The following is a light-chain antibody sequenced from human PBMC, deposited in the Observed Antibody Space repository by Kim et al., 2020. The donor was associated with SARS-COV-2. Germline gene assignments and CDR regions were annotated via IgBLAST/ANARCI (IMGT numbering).Light chain of an antibody. CDR2: YDS. V-gene: IGLV3-21*04. CDR1: NIGSKS. Sequence: VSVAPGKTARITCGGNNIGSKSVHWYQQKPGQAPVLVIYYDSDRPSGIPERFSGSNSGNTATLTISRVEAGDEADYYCQVWDSGVVFSGGTQLTVL. J-gene: IGLJ2*01. CDR3: QVWDSGVV.